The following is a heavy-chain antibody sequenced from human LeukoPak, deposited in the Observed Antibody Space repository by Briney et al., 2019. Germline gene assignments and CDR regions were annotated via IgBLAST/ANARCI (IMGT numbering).Heavy chain of an antibody. V-gene: IGHV1-2*02. Sequence: ASVKVSCKASGYTFTGYYMHWVRQAPGQGLEWMGWINPNSGGTNYAQKFQGRVTMTRDTSISTAYMELSRLRSDDTAVYYCARDQGYCSSTSCFNYYYGMDVCGQGTTVTVSS. CDR3: ARDQGYCSSTSCFNYYYGMDV. D-gene: IGHD2-2*01. CDR1: GYTFTGYY. J-gene: IGHJ6*02. CDR2: INPNSGGT.